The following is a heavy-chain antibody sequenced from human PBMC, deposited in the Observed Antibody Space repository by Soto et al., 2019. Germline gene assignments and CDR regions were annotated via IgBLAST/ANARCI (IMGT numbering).Heavy chain of an antibody. Sequence: PGGSLRLSCAASGFTCSSYAMSWVRQAPGKGLEWVSAISGSGGSTYYADSVKGRFTISRDNSKNTLYLQMNSLRAEDTAVYYCAKLQVTTSIFDEYYYYGMDVWGQGTTVTVSS. CDR3: AKLQVTTSIFDEYYYYGMDV. CDR1: GFTCSSYA. J-gene: IGHJ6*02. D-gene: IGHD4-17*01. CDR2: ISGSGGST. V-gene: IGHV3-23*01.